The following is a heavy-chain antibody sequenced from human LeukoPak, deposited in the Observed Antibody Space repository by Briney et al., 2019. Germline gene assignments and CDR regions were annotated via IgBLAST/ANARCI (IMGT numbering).Heavy chain of an antibody. D-gene: IGHD6-13*01. CDR1: GFTFDDYG. CDR2: VNCNGGST. CDR3: ARATYSSGWSATHTYFDY. Sequence: LSGGSLTLSCAASGFTFDDYGMSWVRQAPGKGLEWVSGVNCNGGSTGYADSVKSRLTISRDNAKNSLYLQMNSLSAADTALYYCARATYSSGWSATHTYFDYWGQGTLVTVSS. J-gene: IGHJ4*02. V-gene: IGHV3-20*04.